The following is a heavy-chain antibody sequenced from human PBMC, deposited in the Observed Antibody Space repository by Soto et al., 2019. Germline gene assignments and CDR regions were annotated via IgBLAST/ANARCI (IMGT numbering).Heavy chain of an antibody. CDR1: GGSYSGYY. J-gene: IGHJ5*02. CDR2: INHSGST. CDR3: ARHYSSSWRWNWFDP. Sequence: QVQLQQWGAGLLKPSETLSLTCAVYGGSYSGYYWSWIRQPPGKGLEWIGEINHSGSTNYNPSLKSRVTISVDTSKNQFSLKLSSVTAADTAVYYCARHYSSSWRWNWFDPWGQGTLFTVSS. D-gene: IGHD6-13*01. V-gene: IGHV4-34*01.